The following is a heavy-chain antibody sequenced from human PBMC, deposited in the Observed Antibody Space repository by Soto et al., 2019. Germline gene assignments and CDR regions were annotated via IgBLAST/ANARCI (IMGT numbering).Heavy chain of an antibody. CDR2: ISYSGST. CDR1: GGSISSGGYY. V-gene: IGHV4-31*03. J-gene: IGHJ4*01. CDR3: ARGVLH. Sequence: QVQLQESGPGLVQPSQTLSLTCTVSGGSISSGGYYWSWIRQHPGTGLEWIGHISYSGSTYYNTSLKTRVTITVDSSRNQFSRIVNTVTAADTAVYYCARGVLHWGQGTLVTVSS.